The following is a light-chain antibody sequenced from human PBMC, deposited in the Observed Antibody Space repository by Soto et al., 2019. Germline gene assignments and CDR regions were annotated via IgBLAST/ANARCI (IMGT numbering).Light chain of an antibody. J-gene: IGKJ4*01. V-gene: IGKV1-9*01. CDR3: QQLSRYPLT. CDR2: SAS. CDR1: QSISSY. Sequence: DIQMTQSPSSMSASVGDRVTLTCRASQSISSYLNWYQQKPGKAPKLLIYSASTLQSGVPSRFSGSGSETEFSLTIRALQPEDFATYYCQQLSRYPLTFGGGTKVDI.